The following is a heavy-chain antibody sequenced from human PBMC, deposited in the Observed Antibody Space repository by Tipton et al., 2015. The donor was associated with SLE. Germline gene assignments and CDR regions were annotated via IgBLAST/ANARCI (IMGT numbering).Heavy chain of an antibody. CDR3: ARGNSGFDY. CDR1: GGSFSGYY. J-gene: IGHJ4*02. Sequence: GLVKPSETLSLTCAVYGGSFSGYYWSWIRQPPGKGLEWIGEINHSGSTNYNPSLKSRVTISVDTSKNQFSLMLTSVTAADTAVYYCARGNSGFDYWGQGTLVTVSS. V-gene: IGHV4-34*01. D-gene: IGHD1-7*01. CDR2: INHSGST.